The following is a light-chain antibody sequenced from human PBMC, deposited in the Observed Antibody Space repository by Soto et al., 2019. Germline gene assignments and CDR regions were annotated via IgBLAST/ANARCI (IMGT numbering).Light chain of an antibody. Sequence: QSVLTQPPSVSAPPGQKVTISWSGSSSNIGKNYVSWYQHLPGTAPKLLIYDNNKRPSGIPVRFSGSKSGTSATLGITGLQTGDEADYYCGTRDNSLSAVVFGGGTKLTVL. V-gene: IGLV1-51*01. CDR1: SSNIGKNY. J-gene: IGLJ3*02. CDR2: DNN. CDR3: GTRDNSLSAVV.